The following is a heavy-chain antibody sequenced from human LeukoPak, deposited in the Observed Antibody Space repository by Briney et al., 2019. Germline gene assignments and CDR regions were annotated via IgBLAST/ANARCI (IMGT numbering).Heavy chain of an antibody. CDR1: GFTFSSYG. CDR3: AMETIGAFQH. D-gene: IGHD1-1*01. V-gene: IGHV3-30*03. CDR2: ISYDGNSK. J-gene: IGHJ1*01. Sequence: PERSLRLTCAASGFTFSSYGMHWVRQAPGKGLEWVAVISYDGNSKYYADSVKGRFTISRDNSKNTLYLQMNSLRAEDTAVYYCAMETIGAFQHWGQGTLVTVSS.